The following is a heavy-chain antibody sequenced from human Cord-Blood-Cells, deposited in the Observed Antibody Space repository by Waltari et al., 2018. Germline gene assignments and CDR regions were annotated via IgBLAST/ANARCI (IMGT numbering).Heavy chain of an antibody. J-gene: IGHJ2*01. D-gene: IGHD3-16*01. Sequence: RLSCAASGFTFSSYAMSWVRQAPGKGLEWVSAISGSGGSTYYADSVKGRFTISRDNSKNTLYLQMNSLRAEDTAVYYCAKGGRGNHWYFDLWGRGTLVTVSS. V-gene: IGHV3-23*01. CDR3: AKGGRGNHWYFDL. CDR2: ISGSGGST. CDR1: GFTFSSYA.